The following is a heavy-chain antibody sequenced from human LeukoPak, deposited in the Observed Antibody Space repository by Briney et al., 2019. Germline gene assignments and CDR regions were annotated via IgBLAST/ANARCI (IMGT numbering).Heavy chain of an antibody. J-gene: IGHJ4*02. Sequence: SETLSLTCTVSGGSISSSSYYWGWIRQPPGKGLEWIGSIYYSRSTYYNPSLKSRVTISVDTSKNQFSLKLSSVTAADTAVYYCARDTSWDTAMGNFDYWGQGTLVTVSS. D-gene: IGHD5-18*01. CDR2: IYYSRST. CDR1: GGSISSSSYY. V-gene: IGHV4-39*07. CDR3: ARDTSWDTAMGNFDY.